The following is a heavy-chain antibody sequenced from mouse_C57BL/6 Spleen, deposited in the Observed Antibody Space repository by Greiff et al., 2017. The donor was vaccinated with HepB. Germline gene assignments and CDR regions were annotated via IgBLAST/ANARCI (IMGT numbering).Heavy chain of an antibody. Sequence: EVHLVESGGGLVKPGGSLKLSCAASGFTFSSYAMSWVRQTPEKRLEWVATISDGGSYTYYPDNVKGRFTISRDNAKNNLYLQMSHLKSEDTAMYYCARDRGTVVPYIDYWGQGTTLTVSS. V-gene: IGHV5-4*01. D-gene: IGHD1-1*01. J-gene: IGHJ2*01. CDR2: ISDGGSYT. CDR1: GFTFSSYA. CDR3: ARDRGTVVPYIDY.